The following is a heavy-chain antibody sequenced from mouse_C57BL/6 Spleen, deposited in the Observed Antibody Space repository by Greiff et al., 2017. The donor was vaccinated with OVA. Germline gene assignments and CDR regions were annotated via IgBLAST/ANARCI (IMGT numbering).Heavy chain of an antibody. CDR1: GFTFSDYG. V-gene: IGHV5-17*01. CDR3: AIYYDYDRGYAMDY. J-gene: IGHJ4*01. D-gene: IGHD2-4*01. CDR2: ISSGSSTI. Sequence: DVKLVESGGGLVKPGGSLKLSCAASGFTFSDYGMHWVRQAPEKGLEWVAYISSGSSTIYYADTVKGRFTISRDNAKNTPFLQMTSLRSEDTAMYYCAIYYDYDRGYAMDYWGQGTSVTVSS.